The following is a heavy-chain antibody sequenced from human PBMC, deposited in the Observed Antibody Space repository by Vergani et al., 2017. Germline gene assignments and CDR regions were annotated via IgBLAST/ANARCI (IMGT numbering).Heavy chain of an antibody. CDR1: GGTFSSYA. V-gene: IGHV1-69*01. Sequence: QVQLVQSGAEVKKPGSSVKVSCKASGGTFSSYAISWVRQAPGQGLEWVGGIIPIFGTANYAQKVQGRVTITADESTSTAYVELSSLRSEDTAVYYCTQNRGLHYYYMDVGGKGTSVTVPS. CDR2: IIPIFGTA. J-gene: IGHJ6*03. CDR3: TQNRGLHYYYMDV. D-gene: IGHD7-27*01.